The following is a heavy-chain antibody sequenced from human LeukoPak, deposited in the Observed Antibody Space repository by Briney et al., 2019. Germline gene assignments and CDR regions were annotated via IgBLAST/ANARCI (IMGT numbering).Heavy chain of an antibody. J-gene: IGHJ6*03. CDR2: INHSGST. V-gene: IGHV4-34*01. Sequence: PSETLSLTCAVYGGSFSGYYWSWIRQPPGKGLEWIGEINHSGSTNYNPSLKSRVTISVDTSKNQFSLKLSSVTAADTAVYYCARSGGYNWNSNNYYYMGVWGKGTTVTVSS. D-gene: IGHD1-7*01. CDR3: ARSGGYNWNSNNYYYMGV. CDR1: GGSFSGYY.